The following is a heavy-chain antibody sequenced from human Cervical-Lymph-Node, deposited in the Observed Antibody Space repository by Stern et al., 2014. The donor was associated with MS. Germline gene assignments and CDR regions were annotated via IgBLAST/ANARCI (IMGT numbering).Heavy chain of an antibody. J-gene: IGHJ4*02. CDR3: VKDMAGGQIVSFDY. D-gene: IGHD6-6*01. CDR1: GFTFDDYA. Sequence: QLVQSGGDLVQPGRSLRLSCAASGFTFDDYAMHWVRQAPGKGLEWVSGISWNSDTIAYADSVKGRFTISRDNAKNSLYLQMNSLRAEDTALYYCVKDMAGGQIVSFDYWGQGTLVTVSS. CDR2: ISWNSDTI. V-gene: IGHV3-9*01.